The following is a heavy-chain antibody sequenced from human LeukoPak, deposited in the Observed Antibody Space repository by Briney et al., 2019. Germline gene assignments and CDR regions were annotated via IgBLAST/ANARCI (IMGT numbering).Heavy chain of an antibody. CDR3: AKDRGSGYQAGLDY. D-gene: IGHD5-12*01. J-gene: IGHJ4*02. CDR2: ISYDGTLK. V-gene: IGHV3-30*18. CDR1: GFGFSNYG. Sequence: PGRSLRLSCAASGFGFSNYGLHWVRQAPGKGLEWVAVISYDGTLKYYEDSVRGRFTISRDNSKNTLYLQMNSLRVGDTAMYYCAKDRGSGYQAGLDYWGQGTLVTVSS.